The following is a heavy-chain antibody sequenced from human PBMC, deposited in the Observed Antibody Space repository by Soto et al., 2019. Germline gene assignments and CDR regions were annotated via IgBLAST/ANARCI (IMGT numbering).Heavy chain of an antibody. CDR3: ARYTFPMFRGVIISNWIDP. CDR1: GFTFSSYS. Sequence: PGGSLRLSCAASGFTFSSYSMNWVRQAPGKGLEWVSSISSSSSYIYYADSVKGRFTISRDNAKNSLYLQMNSLRAEDTAVYYCARYTFPMFRGVIISNWIDPSSQGTLVTVSS. J-gene: IGHJ5*02. CDR2: ISSSSSYI. V-gene: IGHV3-21*01. D-gene: IGHD3-10*01.